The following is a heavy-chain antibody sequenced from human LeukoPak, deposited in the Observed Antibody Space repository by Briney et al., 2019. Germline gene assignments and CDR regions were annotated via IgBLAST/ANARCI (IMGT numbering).Heavy chain of an antibody. CDR2: INPSGSGV. J-gene: IGHJ4*02. CDR1: GFTFSSYE. CDR3: ARESPNCGGDCYDY. Sequence: GGSLRLSCTVSGFTFSSYESNWVRQAPGQGLEWLSYINPSGSGVRYADSVKGRFTISRDNGKNSLFLQMNSLRAEDAALYYCARESPNCGGDCYDYWGQGTPVTVSS. D-gene: IGHD2-21*02. V-gene: IGHV3-48*03.